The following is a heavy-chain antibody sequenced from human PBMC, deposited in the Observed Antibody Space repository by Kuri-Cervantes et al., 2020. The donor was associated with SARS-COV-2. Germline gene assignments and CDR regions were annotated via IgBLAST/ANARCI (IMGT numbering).Heavy chain of an antibody. V-gene: IGHV3-33*08. CDR3: ARDRYDFWSGLGYYYYGMDV. CDR2: IWYDGSNK. D-gene: IGHD3-3*01. J-gene: IGHJ6*02. Sequence: GESLKISCAAPGFTFSSYGMHWVRQAPGKGLEWVAVIWYDGSNKYYADSVKGRFTISRDNSKNTLYLQMNSLRAEDTAVYYCARDRYDFWSGLGYYYYGMDVWGQGTTVTVSS. CDR1: GFTFSSYG.